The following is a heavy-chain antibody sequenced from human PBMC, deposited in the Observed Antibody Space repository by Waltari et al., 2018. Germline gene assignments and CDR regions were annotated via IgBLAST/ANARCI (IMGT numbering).Heavy chain of an antibody. D-gene: IGHD3-3*01. CDR3: ASSPPDYDFWSGYHYWYFDL. CDR2: IYYSGST. V-gene: IGHV4-59*01. J-gene: IGHJ2*01. Sequence: QVQLQESGPGLVKPSETLSLTCTVSGGSIRSYYWSWIRQPPGTGLEWIGYIYYSGSTNYNPSLKSRVTISVDTSKNQFSLKLSSVTAADTAVYYCASSPPDYDFWSGYHYWYFDLWGRGTLVTVSS. CDR1: GGSIRSYY.